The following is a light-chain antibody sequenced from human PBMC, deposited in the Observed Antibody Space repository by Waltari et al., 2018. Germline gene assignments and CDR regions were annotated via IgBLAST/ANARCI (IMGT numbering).Light chain of an antibody. CDR3: QQGYRTPLT. J-gene: IGKJ4*01. V-gene: IGKV1-39*01. Sequence: DIQMTQSPSSLSASVGDRVTIHCRASQGVGNYLNWYQQKPGKAPKVLIYSASRLQRGVPSRFSGRGSDTDFTFIISSLQPEDVATYYCQQGYRTPLTFGGGTRVE. CDR2: SAS. CDR1: QGVGNY.